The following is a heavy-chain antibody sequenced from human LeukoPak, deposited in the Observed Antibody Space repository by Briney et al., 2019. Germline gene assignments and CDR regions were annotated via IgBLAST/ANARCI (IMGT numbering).Heavy chain of an antibody. CDR1: GVSISSSNSY. V-gene: IGHV4-39*01. CDR3: ARQTGSGLFTLP. Sequence: SETLSLTCTVSGVSISSSNSYWGWIRQPPGKGLEWIGSIYYTGNTYYDASLKSRVTISIDTSKNQISLRLTSVTATDTAMYYCARQTGSGLFTLPGGQGTLVTVSS. CDR2: IYYTGNT. D-gene: IGHD3/OR15-3a*01. J-gene: IGHJ4*02.